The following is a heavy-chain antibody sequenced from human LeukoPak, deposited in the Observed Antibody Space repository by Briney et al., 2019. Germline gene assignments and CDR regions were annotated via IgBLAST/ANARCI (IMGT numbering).Heavy chain of an antibody. CDR2: IKQDRSEK. V-gene: IGHV3-7*01. Sequence: GGSLRLSCAASGFTFTNYWMSWVRQAPGKGLELVANIKQDRSEKYYVDSVKGRFTISRDNAKNTLNLQMNSLRAEDTAVYYCARDLGQYYDTSDNWFDPWGQGTLVTVSS. CDR3: ARDLGQYYDTSDNWFDP. CDR1: GFTFTNYW. J-gene: IGHJ5*02. D-gene: IGHD3-22*01.